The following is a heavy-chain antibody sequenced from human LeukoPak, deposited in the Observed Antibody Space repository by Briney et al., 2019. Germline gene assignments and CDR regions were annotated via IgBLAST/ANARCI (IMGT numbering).Heavy chain of an antibody. CDR3: AKTMVRPWGANDALDI. CDR2: IIPIFGTA. V-gene: IGHV1-69*01. D-gene: IGHD3-10*01. J-gene: IGHJ3*02. Sequence: ASVKVSCKASGGTFSSYAISWVRQAPGQGLEWMGGIIPIFGTANYAQKFQGRVTITADESTSTAYMELSSLRSEDTAVYYCAKTMVRPWGANDALDIWGQGTMVTVSS. CDR1: GGTFSSYA.